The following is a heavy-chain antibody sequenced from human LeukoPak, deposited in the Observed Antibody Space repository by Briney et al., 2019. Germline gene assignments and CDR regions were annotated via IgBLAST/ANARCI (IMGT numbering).Heavy chain of an antibody. J-gene: IGHJ4*02. CDR2: ISYSGST. Sequence: SETLSLTCTVSGGSISSYYWSWIRQPPGKGLEWIGYISYSGSTSYNPSLRSRVTISVDTSKNQFSLKLSSVTAADTAVYCCARSSYYYDSSGRTFDYWGQGTLVTVSS. V-gene: IGHV4-59*01. D-gene: IGHD3-22*01. CDR1: GGSISSYY. CDR3: ARSSYYYDSSGRTFDY.